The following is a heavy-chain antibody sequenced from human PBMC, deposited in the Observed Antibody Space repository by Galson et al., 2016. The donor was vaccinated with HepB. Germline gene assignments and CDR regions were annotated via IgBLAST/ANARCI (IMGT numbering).Heavy chain of an antibody. CDR2: ISSSSSYT. D-gene: IGHD6-6*01. CDR1: GFTFSSYS. J-gene: IGHJ3*02. Sequence: SLRLSCAASGFTFSSYSMNWVHQAPGKGLEWVSSISSSSSYTYYADSVKGRFTISRDNAKNSLYLQMNSLRAEDTAVYYCARDQGGDSSSSRAFDIWGQGTMVTVSS. V-gene: IGHV3-21*01. CDR3: ARDQGGDSSSSRAFDI.